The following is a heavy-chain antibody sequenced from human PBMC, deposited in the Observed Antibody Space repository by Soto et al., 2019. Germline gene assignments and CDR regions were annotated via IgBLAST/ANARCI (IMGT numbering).Heavy chain of an antibody. D-gene: IGHD6-13*01. CDR2: IISSGGST. V-gene: IGHV3-23*01. Sequence: EVQLLESGGGLVQPGGSLRLSCAASGFTFSTYAMNWVRQAPGKGLEWVSLIISSGGSTYYADSVKGRFTISRDNSKNTLYLQMNSPRADDTAVYYCAKAEGSSYGTEYSQHWGQGTLVTVSS. J-gene: IGHJ1*01. CDR3: AKAEGSSYGTEYSQH. CDR1: GFTFSTYA.